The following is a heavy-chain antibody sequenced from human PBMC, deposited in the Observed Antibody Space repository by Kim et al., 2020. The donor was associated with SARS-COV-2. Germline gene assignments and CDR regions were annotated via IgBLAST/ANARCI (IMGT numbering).Heavy chain of an antibody. D-gene: IGHD2-2*01. CDR1: GFTFDDYA. J-gene: IGHJ4*02. CDR2: ISWNSGSI. CDR3: AKALVVPAPPDY. V-gene: IGHV3-9*01. Sequence: GGSLRLSCAASGFTFDDYAMHWVRQAPGKGLEWVSGISWNSGSIGYADSVKGRFTISRDNAKNSLYLQMNSLRAEDTALYYCAKALVVPAPPDYWGQGTLVTVSS.